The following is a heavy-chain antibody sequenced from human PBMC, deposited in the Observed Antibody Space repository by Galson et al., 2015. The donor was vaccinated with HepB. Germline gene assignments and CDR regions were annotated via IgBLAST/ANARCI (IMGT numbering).Heavy chain of an antibody. CDR3: ARESYYGSGFDRDYDFDY. J-gene: IGHJ4*02. CDR2: ISAYNGNT. CDR1: GGTFSTYA. V-gene: IGHV1-18*01. Sequence: SVKVSCKVSGGTFSTYAISWVRQAPGQGLEWMGWISAYNGNTNYAQKLQGRVTMTTDTSTSTAYMELRSLRSDDTAVYYCARESYYGSGFDRDYDFDYWGQGTLVTVSS. D-gene: IGHD3-10*01.